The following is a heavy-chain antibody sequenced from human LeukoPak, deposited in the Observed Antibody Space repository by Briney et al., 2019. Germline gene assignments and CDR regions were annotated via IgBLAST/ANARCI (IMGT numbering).Heavy chain of an antibody. D-gene: IGHD1-1*01. J-gene: IGHJ4*02. Sequence: GGSLRLSCAVSGFTFSNAWMSWVRQAPGKGLEWVGRIRSNADGGATEYTAPVKGRFIISRDDSKNTVYLEMISLKTEDTAVYFRTTGPERHPYNFDYWGQGTLVTVSS. CDR3: TTGPERHPYNFDY. V-gene: IGHV3-15*01. CDR1: GFTFSNAW. CDR2: IRSNADGGAT.